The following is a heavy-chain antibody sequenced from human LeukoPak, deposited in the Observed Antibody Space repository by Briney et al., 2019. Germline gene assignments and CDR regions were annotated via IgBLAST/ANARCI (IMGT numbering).Heavy chain of an antibody. Sequence: HAGGSLRLSCAASGFTFSGFWTSWVRHTPGKGLEWVANIKPDGSAKYYVDSVKGRFTISRDNAKNYLYLQMNNLRAEDTAVYYCARIFCGSGGCYYDYWGQGTLVTVSS. CDR3: ARIFCGSGGCYYDY. V-gene: IGHV3-7*01. J-gene: IGHJ4*02. D-gene: IGHD2-21*01. CDR2: IKPDGSAK. CDR1: GFTFSGFW.